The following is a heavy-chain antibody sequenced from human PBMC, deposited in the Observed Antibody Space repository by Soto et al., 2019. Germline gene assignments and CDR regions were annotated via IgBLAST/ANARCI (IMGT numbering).Heavy chain of an antibody. CDR3: ASGFKDSSGYLLA. V-gene: IGHV1-18*04. D-gene: IGHD3-22*01. J-gene: IGHJ5*02. CDR2: ISAYNGNT. CDR1: GYTFTSYG. Sequence: KVPCKDSGYTFTSYGISWVRQAPGQGLEWMGWISAYNGNTNYAQKLQGRVPMTTDTSTSTAYMELRSLRSDDTAVYYCASGFKDSSGYLLAWGQGPLVTVSS.